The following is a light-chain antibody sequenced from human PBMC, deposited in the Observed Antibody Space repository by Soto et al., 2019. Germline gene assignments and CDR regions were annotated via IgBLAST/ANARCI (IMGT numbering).Light chain of an antibody. CDR3: AAWDDSVSVV. CDR2: KNN. CDR1: SSNIGSHT. V-gene: IGLV1-47*01. J-gene: IGLJ2*01. Sequence: QSVLTQPPSASGTPGQRITISCSGSSSNIGSHTVNWHQQVPGTAPKLLIYKNNERPSWVPDRFSGSKSGTSASLAISGLRSEDDADYYCAAWDDSVSVVFGGGTKLTVL.